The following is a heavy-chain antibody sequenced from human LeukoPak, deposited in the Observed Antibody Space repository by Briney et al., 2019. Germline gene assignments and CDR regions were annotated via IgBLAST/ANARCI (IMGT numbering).Heavy chain of an antibody. CDR3: ARHYDPQPFDAFDI. D-gene: IGHD5-12*01. Sequence: SETLSLTCVVYGGSFSTYYWSWIRQPPGKGLEWIGEINHSGSTYYNPSLKSRVTISVDTSKNQFSLKLSSVTAADTAVYYCARHYDPQPFDAFDIWGQGTMVTVSS. CDR2: INHSGST. J-gene: IGHJ3*02. CDR1: GGSFSTYY. V-gene: IGHV4-34*01.